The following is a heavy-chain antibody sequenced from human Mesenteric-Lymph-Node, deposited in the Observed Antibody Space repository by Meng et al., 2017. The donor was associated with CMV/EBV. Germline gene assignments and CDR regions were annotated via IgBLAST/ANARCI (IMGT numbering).Heavy chain of an antibody. Sequence: QVLLPQGGEGLLKPPESLAVTCAVYGGSFSGYYWNWIRQSPEKGLEWIGEINHSGSTTYNPSFTSRIIISVDTSTNQISLNMSSVTAADTAVYYCARGSSYDILTGYFDYWGQGALVTVSS. CDR3: ARGSSYDILTGYFDY. D-gene: IGHD3-9*01. V-gene: IGHV4-34*01. CDR2: INHSGST. CDR1: GGSFSGYY. J-gene: IGHJ4*02.